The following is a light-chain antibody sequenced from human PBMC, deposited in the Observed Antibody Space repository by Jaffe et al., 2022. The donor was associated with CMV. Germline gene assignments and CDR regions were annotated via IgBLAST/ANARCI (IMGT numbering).Light chain of an antibody. V-gene: IGLV1-40*01. Sequence: QSVLTQPPSVSGAPGQGVTISCTGSSSNIGAGYDVHWYQQLPATAPRLLIYGNTHRPSGVPDRFSGSRSGTSASLAITGLQAEDETDYYCQTYDSGLSAWVFGGGTKLTVL. CDR2: GNT. J-gene: IGLJ3*02. CDR3: QTYDSGLSAWV. CDR1: SSNIGAGYD.